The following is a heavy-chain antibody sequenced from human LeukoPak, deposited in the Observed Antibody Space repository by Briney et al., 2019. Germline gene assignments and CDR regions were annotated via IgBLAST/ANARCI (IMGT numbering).Heavy chain of an antibody. J-gene: IGHJ4*02. D-gene: IGHD3-9*01. CDR3: ASGGLVSRYLDH. V-gene: IGHV4-4*02. CDR2: IFHSGST. Sequence: SETLSLTCAVSGGSISSSTWWSWVRLPPGKGLEWIGEIFHSGSTNFNPSPKSRLTMSVDESKHEFSLKLTSVTAADTAVYYCASGGLVSRYLDHWGQGTLVTVSS. CDR1: GGSISSSTW.